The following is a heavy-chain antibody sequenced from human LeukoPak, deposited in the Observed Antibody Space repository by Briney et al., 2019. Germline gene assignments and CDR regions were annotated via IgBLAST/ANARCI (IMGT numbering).Heavy chain of an antibody. CDR3: ATSIGVGAFDY. J-gene: IGHJ4*01. CDR1: VYSFSDFN. CDR2: VDPEDGKT. V-gene: IGHV1-69-2*01. Sequence: ASVKVSRKASVYSFSDFNINWVRQAPGKGLEWLGRVDPEDGKTVYVERLQDRLTIIVDTSTDTSYMNLSSLTVEDSAFYYCATSIGVGAFDYWGHGTLVTVSS. D-gene: IGHD1-26*01.